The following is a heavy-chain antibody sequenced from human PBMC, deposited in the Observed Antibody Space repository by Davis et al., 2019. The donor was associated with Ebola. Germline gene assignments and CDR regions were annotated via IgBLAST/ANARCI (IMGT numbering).Heavy chain of an antibody. CDR1: GYTFTGYD. Sequence: ASVPVSCKASGYTFTGYDINWVRQATGQGLEWMGWMNPNSGNTGYAQKFQGSVTMTGENSMSTAYMELSSRRSEDTAVYFCARGGVAYSDLDYWGQGTLVAVSS. V-gene: IGHV1-8*01. D-gene: IGHD2-21*01. J-gene: IGHJ4*02. CDR3: ARGGVAYSDLDY. CDR2: MNPNSGNT.